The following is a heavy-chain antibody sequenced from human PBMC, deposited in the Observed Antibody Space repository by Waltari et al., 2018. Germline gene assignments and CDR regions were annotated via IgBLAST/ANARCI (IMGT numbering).Heavy chain of an antibody. CDR3: ARSPWGYYDSSGYYCDY. CDR2: INPNSGGT. Sequence: QVQLVQSGAEVKKPGASVKVSCKASGYNFNGYYMHWVRQATGQGLEWMGRINPNSGGTNYAQKFQGRVTMTRDTSISTAYMELSRLRSDDTAVYYCARSPWGYYDSSGYYCDYWGQGTLVTVSS. D-gene: IGHD3-22*01. J-gene: IGHJ4*02. V-gene: IGHV1-2*06. CDR1: GYNFNGYY.